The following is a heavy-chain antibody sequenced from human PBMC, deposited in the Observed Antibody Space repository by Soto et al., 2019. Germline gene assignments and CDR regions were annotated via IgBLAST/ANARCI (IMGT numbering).Heavy chain of an antibody. CDR2: ISWNSGII. V-gene: IGHV3-9*01. D-gene: IGHD2-2*01. CDR3: GKGSCSAASCYVDY. CDR1: GFTFDDYA. J-gene: IGHJ4*02. Sequence: EVQLVESGGGLVQPGGSLRLSCAASGFTFDDYAMHWVRQAPGKGLEWVSGISWNSGIINYADSVKGRFTVSRDNAKKSLYLQINSLRTEDTAFYYCGKGSCSAASCYVDYWGQGTVVTVAS.